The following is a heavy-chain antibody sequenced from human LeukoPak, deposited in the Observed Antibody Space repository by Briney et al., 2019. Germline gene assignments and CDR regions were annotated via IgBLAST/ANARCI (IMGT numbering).Heavy chain of an antibody. V-gene: IGHV1-24*01. Sequence: ASVKGSCKVSGYTLTELSMHWVRQAPGAGLERRGGFDPEDGETIYAQKFQGRVTITEDTSTDTAYMELSSLRSEDTAVYYCATETGYSLDYWGRGTLVTVSS. CDR2: FDPEDGET. CDR1: GYTLTELS. D-gene: IGHD3-9*01. J-gene: IGHJ4*02. CDR3: ATETGYSLDY.